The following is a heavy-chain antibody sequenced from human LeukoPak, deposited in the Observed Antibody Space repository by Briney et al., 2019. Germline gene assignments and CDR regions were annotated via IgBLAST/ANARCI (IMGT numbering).Heavy chain of an antibody. V-gene: IGHV3-23*01. D-gene: IGHD2-15*01. CDR3: ARSGVATCHY. Sequence: GGSLRLSCQASGFTFSIYAMSWVRQAPGKGLEWVSSINPDGGGSFFADSVKGRFTISRDDSRSVVYLQMNSLSAEDTAVYYCARSGVATCHYWGQGVLVTASS. CDR2: INPDGGGS. CDR1: GFTFSIYA. J-gene: IGHJ4*02.